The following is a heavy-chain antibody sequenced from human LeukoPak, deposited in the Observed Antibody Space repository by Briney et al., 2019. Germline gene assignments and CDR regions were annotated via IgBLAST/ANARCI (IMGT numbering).Heavy chain of an antibody. V-gene: IGHV1-2*02. CDR1: GYTFTGYY. CDR3: ARFRAVIDYLIDY. D-gene: IGHD3-10*01. CDR2: INPNSGGT. Sequence: ATVKVSCKASGYTFTGYYMHWVRQAPGQGLEWMGWINPNSGGTNYAQKFQGRVTMTRDTSISTAYMELSRLRSDDTAVYYCARFRAVIDYLIDYWGQGTLVTVSS. J-gene: IGHJ4*02.